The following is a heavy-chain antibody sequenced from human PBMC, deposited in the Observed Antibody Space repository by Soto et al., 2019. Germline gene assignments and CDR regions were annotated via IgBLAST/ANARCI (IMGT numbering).Heavy chain of an antibody. J-gene: IGHJ6*02. D-gene: IGHD6-13*01. Sequence: ASVKVSCKASGYTFTGYYMHWVRQAPGQGLEWMGWINPNSGGTNYAQKFQGWVTMTRDTSISTAYMELSRLRSEDTAVYYCARWGKYSSSWDYYYGMDVWGQGTTVTVSS. CDR2: INPNSGGT. CDR3: ARWGKYSSSWDYYYGMDV. CDR1: GYTFTGYY. V-gene: IGHV1-2*04.